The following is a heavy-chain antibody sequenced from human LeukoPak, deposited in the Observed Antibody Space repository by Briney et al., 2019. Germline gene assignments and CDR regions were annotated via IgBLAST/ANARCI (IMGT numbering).Heavy chain of an antibody. V-gene: IGHV3-48*03. CDR1: GFTFSSYE. J-gene: IGHJ6*02. D-gene: IGHD1-26*01. CDR3: ARESVGSQYYYYGMDV. CDR2: ISSSGSTI. Sequence: GGSLRLSCAASGFTFSSYEMNWVHQAPGKGREGVSYISSSGSTIYYADSVKGRFTISRDNAKNSLYLQMNSLRAEDTAVYYCARESVGSQYYYYGMDVWGQGTTVTVSS.